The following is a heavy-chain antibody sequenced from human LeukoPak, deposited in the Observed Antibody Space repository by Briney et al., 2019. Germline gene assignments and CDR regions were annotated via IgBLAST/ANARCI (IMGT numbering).Heavy chain of an antibody. CDR1: GFSFSDHY. Sequence: GGSLRLSCAASGFSFSDHYMSWIRRARGKGLEWLSYITGSSTIIKYADSVRGRFTISRDNAKNSVYLQMNSLRADDTGVYYCARYHHYFDYWGQGTLVTVSS. V-gene: IGHV3-11*04. CDR2: ITGSSTII. CDR3: ARYHHYFDY. J-gene: IGHJ4*02.